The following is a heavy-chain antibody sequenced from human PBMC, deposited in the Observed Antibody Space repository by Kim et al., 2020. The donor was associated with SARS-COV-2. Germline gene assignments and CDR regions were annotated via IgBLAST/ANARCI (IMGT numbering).Heavy chain of an antibody. CDR3: TRDLAEMATPQVQRY. V-gene: IGHV3-49*04. J-gene: IGHJ4*02. CDR2: IRSKAYGGTT. CDR1: GFTFGDYA. D-gene: IGHD5-12*01. Sequence: GGSLRLSCTASGFTFGDYAMSWVRQAPGKGLEWVGFIRSKAYGGTTEYAASVKGRFTISRDDSKSIAYLQMNSLKTEDTAVYYCTRDLAEMATPQVQRYWGQGTLVTVSS.